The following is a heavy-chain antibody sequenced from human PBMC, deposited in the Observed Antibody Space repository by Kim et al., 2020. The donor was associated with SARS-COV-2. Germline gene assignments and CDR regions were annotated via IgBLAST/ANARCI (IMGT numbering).Heavy chain of an antibody. V-gene: IGHV4-59*08. CDR3: ARLSPIYDTSSGGYSDH. CDR1: GGPLFSFY. CDR2: IYHSGTT. Sequence: SETLSLTCTVSGGPLFSFYWSWIRQPPGRGLEWIGYIYHSGTTTYNPSLKSRASISADTSKNYFSLNLTSVTAADTAVYYCARLSPIYDTSSGGYSDHWG. D-gene: IGHD3-22*01. J-gene: IGHJ4*01.